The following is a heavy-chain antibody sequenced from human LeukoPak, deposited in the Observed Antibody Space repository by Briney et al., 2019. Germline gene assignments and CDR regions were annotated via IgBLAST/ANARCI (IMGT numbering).Heavy chain of an antibody. CDR3: ATRPASETYYAVFDY. D-gene: IGHD1-26*01. CDR1: GFTVSGTY. Sequence: GGSLRLSCAASGFTVSGTYMSWVRQAPGKGLEWVSGITGSGGSTYHAESVKGRFTISRDNSKNTLYLEMNSLRAEDTAVYFCATRPASETYYAVFDYWGQGTLVTVSS. V-gene: IGHV3-23*01. CDR2: ITGSGGST. J-gene: IGHJ4*02.